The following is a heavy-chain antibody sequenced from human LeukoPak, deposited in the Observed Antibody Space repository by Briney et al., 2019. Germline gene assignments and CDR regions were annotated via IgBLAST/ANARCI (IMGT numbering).Heavy chain of an antibody. CDR1: GGTFSSYA. Sequence: SVKVSCKASGGTFSSYAISWVRQAPGQGLEWMGGIIPIFGTANYAQKFQGRVTITADESTSTAYMELSSLRSEDTAVYYCASSGIAARGAFDIWGQGTMVTVSS. CDR2: IIPIFGTA. D-gene: IGHD6-6*01. CDR3: ASSGIAARGAFDI. V-gene: IGHV1-69*13. J-gene: IGHJ3*02.